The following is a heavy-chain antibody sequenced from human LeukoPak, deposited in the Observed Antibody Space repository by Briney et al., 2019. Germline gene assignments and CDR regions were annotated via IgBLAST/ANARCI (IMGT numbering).Heavy chain of an antibody. CDR2: INSDGSST. CDR1: GFTFSSYW. V-gene: IGHV3-74*01. J-gene: IGHJ6*03. Sequence: PGGSLRLSCAASGFTFSSYWMHWVRHAPGKGLVWVSRINSDGSSTIYADSVKGRFTISRDNAQNTLYVQMHSLRDENTVVYYCARVSSVYGSGSYYDVYYYYMDVWGKGTTVTVSS. CDR3: ARVSSVYGSGSYYDVYYYYMDV. D-gene: IGHD3-10*01.